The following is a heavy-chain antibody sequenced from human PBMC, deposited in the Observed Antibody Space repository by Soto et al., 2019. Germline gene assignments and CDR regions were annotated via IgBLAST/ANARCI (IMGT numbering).Heavy chain of an antibody. CDR1: GFTFSSYS. CDR3: ARGFDYMVGSYMDV. J-gene: IGHJ6*03. D-gene: IGHD4-4*01. V-gene: IGHV3-21*01. Sequence: GGSLRLSCAASGFTFSSYSMNWVRQAPGKGLEWVSSISSSSSYIYYADSVKGRFTISRDNAKNSLYLQMNSLRAEDTAVYYCARGFDYMVGSYMDVWGKGTTVTVSS. CDR2: ISSSSSYI.